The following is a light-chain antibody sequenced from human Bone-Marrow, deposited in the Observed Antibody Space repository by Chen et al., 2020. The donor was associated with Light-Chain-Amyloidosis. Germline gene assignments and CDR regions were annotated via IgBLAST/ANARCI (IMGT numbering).Light chain of an antibody. CDR2: KDS. Sequence: SYELTQPPSVSVSPGQTARITCSGDALPKQYAYWYQQKPGQAPVLVIYKDSERPSGIPERFSGSSSGTTVTLTICGVQAEDEADYYCQSADSSGTNWVFGGGTKLTVL. V-gene: IGLV3-25*03. CDR3: QSADSSGTNWV. CDR1: ALPKQY. J-gene: IGLJ3*02.